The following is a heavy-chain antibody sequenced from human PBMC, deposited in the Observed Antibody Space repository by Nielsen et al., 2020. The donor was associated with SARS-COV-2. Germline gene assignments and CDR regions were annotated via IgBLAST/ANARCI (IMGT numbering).Heavy chain of an antibody. CDR2: ISAYNGNT. V-gene: IGHV1-18*01. D-gene: IGHD1-26*01. CDR3: AAVIVGATTIDY. Sequence: ASVKVSCKASGYTFTSYGISWVRQAPGQGLEWMGWISAYNGNTNYAQKFQERVTITRDMSTSTAYMELSSLRSEDTAVYYCAAVIVGATTIDYWGQGTLVTVSS. J-gene: IGHJ4*02. CDR1: GYTFTSYG.